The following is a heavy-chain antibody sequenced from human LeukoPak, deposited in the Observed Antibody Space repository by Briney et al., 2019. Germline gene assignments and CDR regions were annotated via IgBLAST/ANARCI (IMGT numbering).Heavy chain of an antibody. CDR1: GGSFSGYY. V-gene: IGHV4-34*01. Sequence: SETLSLTCAVFGGSFSGYYWSWIRQPPGKGLEWIGEINHGGSTNYNPSLKSRVTISVDTSKNQFSLKLSSVTAADTAVYYCARRGRGSPYNSSALMYYFDNWGQGTLVTVSS. J-gene: IGHJ4*02. CDR3: ARRGRGSPYNSSALMYYFDN. D-gene: IGHD3-22*01. CDR2: INHGGST.